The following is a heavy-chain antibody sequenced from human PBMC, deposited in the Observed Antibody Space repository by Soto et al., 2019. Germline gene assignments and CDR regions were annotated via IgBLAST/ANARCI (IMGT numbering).Heavy chain of an antibody. CDR3: ARDPPNYDYGDYY. CDR1: GFTFDTSA. V-gene: IGHV3-30-3*01. D-gene: IGHD4-17*01. J-gene: IGHJ4*02. Sequence: QGQLVDSGGGVVQPGSSLRLSCAASGFTFDTSAMHWVRQAPGKGLEWVAVISYDGSNKYYADSVKGRFTISRDNSTNTLYLQMNSLRAEDTAVYYCARDPPNYDYGDYYWGQGTLVTVSS. CDR2: ISYDGSNK.